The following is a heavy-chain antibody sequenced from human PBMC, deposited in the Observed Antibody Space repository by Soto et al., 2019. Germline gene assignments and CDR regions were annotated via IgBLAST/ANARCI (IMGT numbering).Heavy chain of an antibody. D-gene: IGHD3-22*01. Sequence: QVQLVQSGAEVKKPGSSVKVSCKASGGTFSSYAISWVRQAPGQGLEWMGGIIPIFGTANYAQKFQGRVTITADESTSTVYMELSSLRSEDTAVYYCARGEHYDSSGYYTALGYWGQGTLVTVSS. J-gene: IGHJ4*02. CDR3: ARGEHYDSSGYYTALGY. V-gene: IGHV1-69*01. CDR2: IIPIFGTA. CDR1: GGTFSSYA.